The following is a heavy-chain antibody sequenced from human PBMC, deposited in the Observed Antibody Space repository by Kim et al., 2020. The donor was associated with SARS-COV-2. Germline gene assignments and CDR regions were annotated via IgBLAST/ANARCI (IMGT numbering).Heavy chain of an antibody. V-gene: IGHV3-33*05. CDR3: ARGHSGSYYYGMDV. CDR1: GFTFSSFG. Sequence: GGSLRLSCAASGFTFSSFGMHWVRQAPGKGLEWVALISYDGINKYYADSVRGRFTISRDNSKNTLYLQMNSLRAEDTAVYYCARGHSGSYYYGMDVWGQGTTVTVSS. J-gene: IGHJ6*02. D-gene: IGHD5-12*01. CDR2: ISYDGINK.